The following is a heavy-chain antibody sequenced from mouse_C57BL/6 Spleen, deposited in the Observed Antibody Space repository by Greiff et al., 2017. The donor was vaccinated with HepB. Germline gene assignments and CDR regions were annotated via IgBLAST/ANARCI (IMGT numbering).Heavy chain of an antibody. CDR2: IDPEDGET. D-gene: IGHD2-3*01. V-gene: IGHV14-2*01. CDR1: GFNIKDYY. CDR3: ARDGQYYFDY. J-gene: IGHJ2*01. Sequence: EVQLQQSGAELVKPGASVKLSCTASGFNIKDYYMHWVKQRTEQGLEWIGRIDPEDGETKYAPKFQGKATITADTSSNTAYLQLSSLTSEDTAVYYCARDGQYYFDYWGQGTTLTVSS.